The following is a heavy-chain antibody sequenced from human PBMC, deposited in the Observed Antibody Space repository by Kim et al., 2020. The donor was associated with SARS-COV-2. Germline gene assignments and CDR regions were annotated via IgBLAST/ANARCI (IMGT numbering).Heavy chain of an antibody. CDR1: GFTFSRRA. J-gene: IGHJ4*02. CDR3: QKDHHSSGWPPFDS. CDR2: VNNNNNP. Sequence: GGSLRLSCAASGFTFSRRAMSWVRQVPGKGLEWIASVNNNNNPYYADSVKGRFTVSRDITKDTLYLQMNSLRADDTALYYCQKDHHSSGWPPFDSWGQGT. V-gene: IGHV3-23*05. D-gene: IGHD6-19*01.